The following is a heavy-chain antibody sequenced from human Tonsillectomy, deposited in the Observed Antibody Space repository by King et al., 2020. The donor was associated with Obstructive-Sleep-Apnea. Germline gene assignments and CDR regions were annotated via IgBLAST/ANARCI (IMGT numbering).Heavy chain of an antibody. CDR2: IYYSGST. J-gene: IGHJ4*02. D-gene: IGHD2-2*01. CDR1: GDSISSGGYY. Sequence: VQLQQSGPGLVKPSQTLSLTCTVSGDSISSGGYYWSWLRQPPGKGLEWIGYIYYSGSTYYDPSLKSRVSISVDTSKNQFSLKLTSVTAAVTAMYYCARGYCSSTSCYEVRVSRLFDYWGRGTLVTVSS. V-gene: IGHV4-30-4*01. CDR3: ARGYCSSTSCYEVRVSRLFDY.